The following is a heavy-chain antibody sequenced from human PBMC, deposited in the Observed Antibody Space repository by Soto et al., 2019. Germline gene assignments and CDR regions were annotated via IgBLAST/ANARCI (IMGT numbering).Heavy chain of an antibody. CDR2: IDPSDSYT. V-gene: IGHV5-10-1*01. D-gene: IGHD3-22*01. CDR1: GYSFTTYW. CDR3: ARGGYFDSSNYLAY. Sequence: GESLKISCKGSGYSFTTYWINCVRQMPGKGLEWMGNIDPSDSYTNYSPSFQGHVSISADKSINTAYMELSSLRSEDTAVDYCARGGYFDSSNYLAYWGLGTLVTVSS. J-gene: IGHJ4*02.